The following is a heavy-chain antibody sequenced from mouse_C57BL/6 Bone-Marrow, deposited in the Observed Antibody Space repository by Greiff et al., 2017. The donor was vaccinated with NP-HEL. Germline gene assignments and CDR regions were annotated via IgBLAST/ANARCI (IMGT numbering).Heavy chain of an antibody. V-gene: IGHV1-5*01. CDR3: TRRGITTVYGAMDY. D-gene: IGHD1-1*01. CDR1: GYTFTSYW. CDR2: IYPGNSDT. J-gene: IGHJ4*01. Sequence: VQLQQSGTVLARPGASVKMSCKTSGYTFTSYWMHWVTQRPGQGLEWIGAIYPGNSDTSYNQKFKGKAKLTAVTSASTAYMELSSLTNEDSAVYYCTRRGITTVYGAMDYWGQGTSVTVSS.